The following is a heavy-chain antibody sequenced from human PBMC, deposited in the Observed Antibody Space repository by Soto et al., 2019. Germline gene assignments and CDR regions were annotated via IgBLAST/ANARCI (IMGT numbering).Heavy chain of an antibody. V-gene: IGHV3-23*01. CDR2: ISGSGGTT. J-gene: IGHJ4*02. CDR1: GFTFSNYA. Sequence: EVQLLESGGGLVQPGRSLRLSCAASGFTFSNYAMSWVRQAPGQGLEWVSAISGSGGTTYYADSVQGRFTISRDNSKNTLFLHMNSLRAEDAAVYYCAKFFVDTGSNSGWPWSFHYWGQGTLVTVSS. CDR3: AKFFVDTGSNSGWPWSFHY. D-gene: IGHD6-25*01.